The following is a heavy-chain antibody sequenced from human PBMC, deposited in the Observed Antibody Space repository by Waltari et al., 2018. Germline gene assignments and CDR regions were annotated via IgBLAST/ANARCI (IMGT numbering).Heavy chain of an antibody. Sequence: EVQLLESGGGLVQPGGSLRLSCAASGFTFSSYAMSWVRQAPGKGLEWVSAISGSGGSTYDADSVKGRFTISRDNSKNTLYLQMNSLRAEGTAVYYCAKDGCSGGSCPYGMDVWGQGTTVTVSS. CDR3: AKDGCSGGSCPYGMDV. J-gene: IGHJ6*02. V-gene: IGHV3-23*01. CDR2: ISGSGGST. CDR1: GFTFSSYA. D-gene: IGHD2-15*01.